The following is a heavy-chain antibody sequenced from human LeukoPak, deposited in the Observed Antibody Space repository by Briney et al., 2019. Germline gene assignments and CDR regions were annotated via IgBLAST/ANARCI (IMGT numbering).Heavy chain of an antibody. J-gene: IGHJ3*02. Sequence: SETLSLTCTVSGDSINSYYWSWIRQPPGKGLEWIGYIYYSGSTNYNPALKSRVTTSIDTSKNQFSLKLSSVTAADTAVYYCAREILEDAFDIWGQGTMVTVSS. CDR1: GDSINSYY. CDR2: IYYSGST. CDR3: AREILEDAFDI. V-gene: IGHV4-59*01.